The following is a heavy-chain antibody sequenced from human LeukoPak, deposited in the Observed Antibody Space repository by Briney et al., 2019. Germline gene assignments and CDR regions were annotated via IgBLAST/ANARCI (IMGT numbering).Heavy chain of an antibody. CDR1: GFTFSSYA. CDR3: AKVRKDYYYDSFPSQH. Sequence: GGSLRLSCAASGFTFSSYAMSWVRQAPGKGLEWVSAISGSGGSTYYADSVKGRFTISRDNSKNTLYLQMNSLRAEDTAVYYCAKVRKDYYYDSFPSQHWGQGTLVTVSS. J-gene: IGHJ1*01. CDR2: ISGSGGST. V-gene: IGHV3-23*01. D-gene: IGHD3-22*01.